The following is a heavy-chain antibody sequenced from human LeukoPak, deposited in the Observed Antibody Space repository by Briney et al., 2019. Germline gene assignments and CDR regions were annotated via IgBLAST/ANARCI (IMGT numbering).Heavy chain of an antibody. D-gene: IGHD3-3*01. Sequence: SETLSLTCTVSGGSISTYYWSWIRQPPGKGLEWIGYIYYSGSTNYNPSLKSRVTISVDTSKNQFSLKLSSVTAADTAVYYCARDISTGWNYFDYWGQGTLVTVSS. CDR1: GGSISTYY. CDR3: ARDISTGWNYFDY. J-gene: IGHJ4*02. CDR2: IYYSGST. V-gene: IGHV4-59*01.